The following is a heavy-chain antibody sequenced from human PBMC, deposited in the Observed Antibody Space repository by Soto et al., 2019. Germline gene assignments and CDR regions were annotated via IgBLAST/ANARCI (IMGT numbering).Heavy chain of an antibody. CDR2: INHSGST. J-gene: IGHJ4*02. CDR1: GGSFSGYS. V-gene: IGHV4-34*01. Sequence: QVQLQQWGAGLLKPSETLSLTCAVYGGSFSGYSWSWIRQPPGKGLEWIGEINHSGSTNYNPSLKSRITTSVDTSKNQFSLKLSSVTAADTAVYYCASDPDSGNEHFDYWGQGTLVTVSS. D-gene: IGHD1-26*01. CDR3: ASDPDSGNEHFDY.